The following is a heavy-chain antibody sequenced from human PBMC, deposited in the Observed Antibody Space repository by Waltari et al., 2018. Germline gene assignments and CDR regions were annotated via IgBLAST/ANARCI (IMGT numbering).Heavy chain of an antibody. CDR1: GFIVSSNY. V-gene: IGHV3-53*01. CDR2: IYSGGST. CDR3: GRWQQWPVRAFDY. D-gene: IGHD6-19*01. Sequence: EVQLVESGGGLIQPGGSLRLSCAASGFIVSSNYMSWVRQAPGRGLEWVSLIYSGGSTYYADSVKGRFTISRDNSKNTLYLQMDSLSVEDTAVYYCGRWQQWPVRAFDYWGQGTLVTVSS. J-gene: IGHJ4*02.